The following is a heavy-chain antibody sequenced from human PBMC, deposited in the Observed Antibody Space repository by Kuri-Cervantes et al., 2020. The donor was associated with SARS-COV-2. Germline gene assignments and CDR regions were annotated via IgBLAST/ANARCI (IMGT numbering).Heavy chain of an antibody. V-gene: IGHV1-45*02. D-gene: IGHD1-26*01. J-gene: IGHJ4*02. CDR3: ATDFAYSGSLWVGY. CDR2: ITPFNGNT. CDR1: GYTFTYRY. Sequence: SVKVSCKASGYTFTYRYLHWVRQAPGQALEWMGWITPFNGNTNYAQKFQDRVSITRDRSMSTAYMGLSSLRSEDTAVYYCATDFAYSGSLWVGYWGQGTLVTVSS.